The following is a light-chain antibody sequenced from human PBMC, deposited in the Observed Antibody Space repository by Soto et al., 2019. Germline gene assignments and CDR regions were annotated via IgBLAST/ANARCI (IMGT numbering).Light chain of an antibody. CDR1: RGNIGNYKF. J-gene: IGLJ2*01. CDR3: CSYAGSSTLV. V-gene: IGLV2-23*02. CDR2: EVS. Sequence: QSALTQPASVSGSPGQSITISCTGARGNIGNYKFVSWYQQHPGQAPKLILYEVSKRPSEISIRFSGSKSDNTASLTSSGLQAEDEAVYYCCSYAGSSTLVFGGGTKVTVL.